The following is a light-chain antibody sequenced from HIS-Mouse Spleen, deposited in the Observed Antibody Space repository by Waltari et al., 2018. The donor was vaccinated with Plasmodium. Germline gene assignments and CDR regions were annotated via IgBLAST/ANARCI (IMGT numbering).Light chain of an antibody. CDR3: QTWGTGIGV. CDR1: SGHSSYA. J-gene: IGLJ1*01. Sequence: QLVLTQSPSASASLGASVKLTCTLSSGHSSYAIASHQQQPEKGPRYLMKLNSDGSHSKGDGIPDRFSGSSSGAERYLTISSLQSEDEADYYCQTWGTGIGVFGTGTKVTVL. V-gene: IGLV4-69*01. CDR2: LNSDGSH.